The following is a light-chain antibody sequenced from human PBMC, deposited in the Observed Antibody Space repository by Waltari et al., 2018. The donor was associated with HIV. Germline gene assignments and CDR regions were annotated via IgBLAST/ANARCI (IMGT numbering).Light chain of an antibody. CDR2: GAS. CDR1: QRVSANF. CDR3: QQCATSPWT. J-gene: IGKJ1*01. Sequence: MVLTQSPGTLSLSPGDRAILSCRASQRVSANFLAWYQQRPGQAPRLLVYGASRRATSTPARFSCGGSGTDFTLTINRLQPEDFAVYYCQQCATSPWTVGQGTTV. V-gene: IGKV3-20*01.